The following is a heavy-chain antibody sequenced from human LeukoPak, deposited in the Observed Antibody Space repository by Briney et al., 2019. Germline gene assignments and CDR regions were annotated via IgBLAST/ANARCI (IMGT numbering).Heavy chain of an antibody. CDR1: GGSISSSSYY. J-gene: IGHJ4*02. D-gene: IGHD4-17*01. Sequence: SETLSPTYTVSGGSISSSSYYWGWIRQPPGKGLEWIGSIYYSGSTYYNPSLKSRVTISVDTSKNQFSLKLSSVTAADTAVYYCARHTVLAVRFDYWGQGTLVTVSS. CDR2: IYYSGST. CDR3: ARHTVLAVRFDY. V-gene: IGHV4-39*01.